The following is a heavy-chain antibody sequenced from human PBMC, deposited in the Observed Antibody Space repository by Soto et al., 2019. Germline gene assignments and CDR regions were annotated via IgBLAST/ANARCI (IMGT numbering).Heavy chain of an antibody. CDR1: GGTFSSYA. Sequence: SVRVSCKXSGGTFSSYAISWVRQAPGQGLEWMGGIIPIFGTANYAQKFQGRVTITADESTSTAYMELSSLRSEDTAVYYCARSIFGVVHDAFDIWGQGTMVTVSS. J-gene: IGHJ3*02. V-gene: IGHV1-69*13. CDR2: IIPIFGTA. D-gene: IGHD3-3*01. CDR3: ARSIFGVVHDAFDI.